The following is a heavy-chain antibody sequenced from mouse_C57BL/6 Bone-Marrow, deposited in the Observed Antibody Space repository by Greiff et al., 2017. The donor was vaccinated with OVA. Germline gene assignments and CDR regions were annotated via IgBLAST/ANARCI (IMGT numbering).Heavy chain of an antibody. J-gene: IGHJ4*01. D-gene: IGHD2-3*01. V-gene: IGHV14-1*01. Sequence: VQLQQSGAELVRPGASVKLSCTASGFNIKDYYMHWVKQRPEQGLEWIGRIDPEDGDTEYAPKFQGKATMTADTSSNTAYLPLSSLTSAGAAVSYCTDGHYAMDYWGQGTSVTVSS. CDR1: GFNIKDYY. CDR3: TDGHYAMDY. CDR2: IDPEDGDT.